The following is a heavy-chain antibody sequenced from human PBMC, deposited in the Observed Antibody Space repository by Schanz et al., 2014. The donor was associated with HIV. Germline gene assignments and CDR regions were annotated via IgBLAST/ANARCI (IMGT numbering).Heavy chain of an antibody. CDR2: MSYDGINK. Sequence: QVQLVESGGGVVQPRRSLRLSCAASGFSFNNYGMHWVRQAPGKGLEWVAVMSYDGINKHYADSVKGRFTISRDNSKNTLYLQIKSLRPEDTAVYYCARDRMVYAQAPLYYFDYWGQGTLVTVSS. CDR1: GFSFNNYG. J-gene: IGHJ4*02. CDR3: ARDRMVYAQAPLYYFDY. V-gene: IGHV3-30*03. D-gene: IGHD2-8*01.